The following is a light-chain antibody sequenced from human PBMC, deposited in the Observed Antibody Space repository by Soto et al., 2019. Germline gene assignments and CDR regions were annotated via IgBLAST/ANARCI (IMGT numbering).Light chain of an antibody. CDR1: QSISSW. CDR3: QQYGSAPFT. J-gene: IGKJ4*01. Sequence: DIQMTQSPSTLSASVGDRVTITCRASQSISSWLAWYQQKPGNAPKLLIYDASSLESGVPSRFSGSGSGTEFTLTISRLEPEDFAVYYCQQYGSAPFTFGGGTKVDIK. CDR2: DAS. V-gene: IGKV1-5*01.